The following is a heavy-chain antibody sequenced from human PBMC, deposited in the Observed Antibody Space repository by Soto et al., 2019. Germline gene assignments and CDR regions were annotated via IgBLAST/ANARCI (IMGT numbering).Heavy chain of an antibody. J-gene: IGHJ6*02. CDR3: ERASSSSVGLDV. V-gene: IGHV2-5*01. CDR2: VYWNDDK. Sequence: SGPTLVNPTQTVTLTCTFSGFSLSTSGVGVGWIRQPPGKALEWLAVVYWNDDKGYSPSLKSRLTITKDTSKNQVVLTMTNMDPVDTATYYCERASSSSVGLDVWGQGTTVTVS. CDR1: GFSLSTSGVG. D-gene: IGHD6-6*01.